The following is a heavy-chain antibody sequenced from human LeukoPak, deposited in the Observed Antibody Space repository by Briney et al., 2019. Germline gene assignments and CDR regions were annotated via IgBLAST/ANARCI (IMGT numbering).Heavy chain of an antibody. D-gene: IGHD3-9*01. CDR2: IYRGDSDT. CDR1: GYSFTSYW. Sequence: GESLQSSCKGSGYSFTSYWIGWVRRLPGKGLVWLGIIYRGDSDTRYCPSFQGQVTISADKSISTAYLQWSSLQAAETATSLFYWWFDRWGPGTLVTVSS. V-gene: IGHV5-51*01. CDR3: YWWFDR. J-gene: IGHJ5*01.